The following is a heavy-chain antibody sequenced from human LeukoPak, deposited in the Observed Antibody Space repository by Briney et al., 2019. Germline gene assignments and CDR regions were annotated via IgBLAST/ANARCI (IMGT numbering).Heavy chain of an antibody. CDR1: GGIFIIYA. Sequence: ASVTVSCKASGGIFIIYAISWVRQAPGQGLEWMGRIIPILGIANYAQKFQGRVTITADKSTGTAYMDLSSLRSEDTAVYYCARDLPPYYFDYWGQGTLVTVSS. V-gene: IGHV1-69*04. J-gene: IGHJ4*02. CDR3: ARDLPPYYFDY. CDR2: IIPILGIA.